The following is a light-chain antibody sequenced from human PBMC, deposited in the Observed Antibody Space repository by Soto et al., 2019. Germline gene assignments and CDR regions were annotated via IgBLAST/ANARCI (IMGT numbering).Light chain of an antibody. Sequence: QSVLTQPPSASGTPGQRVTISCSGSSSNIGSEYVVWYQHLPGTAPKLLIYRNNQRPSEVPDRFACSKSGTSASLAISGLRSEDEADYYCAARDDSLSGHWVFGGGTKLTVL. J-gene: IGLJ3*02. CDR3: AARDDSLSGHWV. CDR2: RNN. V-gene: IGLV1-47*01. CDR1: SSNIGSEY.